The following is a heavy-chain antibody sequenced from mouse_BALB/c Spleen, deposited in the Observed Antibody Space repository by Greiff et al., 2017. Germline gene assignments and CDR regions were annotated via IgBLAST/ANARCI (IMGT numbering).Heavy chain of an antibody. Sequence: EVQLQESGPELVKPGASVKMSCKASGYTFTSYVMHWVKQKPGQGLEWIGYINPYNDGTKYNEKFKGKATLTSDKSSSTAYMELSSLTSEDSAVYYCARSGAYYGNYYAMDYWGQGTSVTVSS. CDR1: GYTFTSYV. J-gene: IGHJ4*01. D-gene: IGHD2-10*01. CDR3: ARSGAYYGNYYAMDY. V-gene: IGHV1-14*01. CDR2: INPYNDGT.